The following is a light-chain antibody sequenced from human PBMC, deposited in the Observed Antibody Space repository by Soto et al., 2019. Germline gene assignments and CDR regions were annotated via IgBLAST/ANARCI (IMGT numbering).Light chain of an antibody. V-gene: IGLV1-44*01. Sequence: QSVLTQSPSASGTPGQRVSISCSGSSSNIGINTANWYQKLPGTAPKLLIYSNNQRPSGVPDRFYGSKSGTSASLAIIGLRSEDEADYYCAAWDDSLDGFYVFGTGTKLTVL. CDR3: AAWDDSLDGFYV. J-gene: IGLJ1*01. CDR1: SSNIGINT. CDR2: SNN.